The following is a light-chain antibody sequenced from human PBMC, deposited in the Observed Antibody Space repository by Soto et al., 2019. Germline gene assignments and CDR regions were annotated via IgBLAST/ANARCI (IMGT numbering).Light chain of an antibody. V-gene: IGLV2-14*01. J-gene: IGLJ1*01. CDR1: TSDIGGYYF. CDR3: SSYRSSNTPFV. CDR2: DVS. Sequence: QSALTQPASVSGSPGQSITISRTGTTSDIGGYYFVYWYQQHPGKAPKLMIYDVSNRPSGVSNRYSGFKSGNTASLTISGLQAEDEADYYCSSYRSSNTPFVSGTGTKDPVL.